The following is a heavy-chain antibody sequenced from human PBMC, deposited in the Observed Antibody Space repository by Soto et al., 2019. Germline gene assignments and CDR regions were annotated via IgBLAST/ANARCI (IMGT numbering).Heavy chain of an antibody. CDR1: GGTFSSYA. D-gene: IGHD3-3*01. Sequence: SVKVSCKASGGTFSSYAISWVRQAPGQGLEWMGGIIPIFGTANYAQKFQGRVTITADKSTSTAYMELSSLRSEDTAVYYCARSSAGFLEWLFGYGMDVWGQGTTVTVS. CDR3: ARSSAGFLEWLFGYGMDV. CDR2: IIPIFGTA. V-gene: IGHV1-69*06. J-gene: IGHJ6*02.